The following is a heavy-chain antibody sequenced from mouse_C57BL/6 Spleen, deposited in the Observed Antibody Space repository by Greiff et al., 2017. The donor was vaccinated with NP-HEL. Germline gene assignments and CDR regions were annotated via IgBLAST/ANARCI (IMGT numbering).Heavy chain of an antibody. CDR2: ISDGGSYT. J-gene: IGHJ1*03. D-gene: IGHD2-10*02. V-gene: IGHV5-4*01. CDR3: AREYGNPRYFDV. CDR1: GFTFSSYA. Sequence: EVQRVESGGGLVKPGGSLKLSCAASGFTFSSYAMSWVRQTPEKRLEWVATISDGGSYTYYPDNVKGRFTISRDNAKNNLYLQMSHLKSEDTAMYYCAREYGNPRYFDVWGTGTTVTVSS.